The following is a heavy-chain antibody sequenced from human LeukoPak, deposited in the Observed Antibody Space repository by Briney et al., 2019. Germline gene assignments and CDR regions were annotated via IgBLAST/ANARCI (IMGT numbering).Heavy chain of an antibody. J-gene: IGHJ4*02. Sequence: ASVKVSCKASGYTFTSYYMHWVRQAPRQGLEWMGIINPSGGSTSYAQKFQGRVTMTRDTSTSTVYMELSSLRSEDTAVYYCTTRDGGYFDYWGQGTLVTVSS. V-gene: IGHV1-46*03. CDR2: INPSGGST. CDR1: GYTFTSYY. CDR3: TTRDGGYFDY. D-gene: IGHD2-21*02.